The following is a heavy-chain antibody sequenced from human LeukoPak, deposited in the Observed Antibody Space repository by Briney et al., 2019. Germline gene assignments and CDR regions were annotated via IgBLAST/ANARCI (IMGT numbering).Heavy chain of an antibody. V-gene: IGHV3-49*03. CDR1: GFNFGDYA. J-gene: IGHJ4*02. Sequence: GGSLRLSCTTSGFNFGDYAMSWFRQAPEKGLEGVGFITNKAFGGTAEYAASVKGRFTISRDDSKNTLYLQMNSLKTEDTAVYYCTTDRRGYKLAVIDYWGQGTLVTVSS. CDR3: TTDRRGYKLAVIDY. CDR2: ITNKAFGGTA. D-gene: IGHD5-12*01.